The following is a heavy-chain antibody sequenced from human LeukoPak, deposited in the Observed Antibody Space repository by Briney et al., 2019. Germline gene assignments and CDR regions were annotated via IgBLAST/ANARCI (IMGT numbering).Heavy chain of an antibody. D-gene: IGHD5-18*01. CDR3: AKDRSAAILDSDY. J-gene: IGHJ4*02. CDR1: GFTFSTYG. V-gene: IGHV3-23*01. Sequence: PGGSLRLSCAASGFTFSTYGMNWVRQAPGKGLEWVSAISAGGGNTYYADSVKGRFTISRDNSKNTLYLQMNSLRAEDTAVYYCAKDRSAAILDSDYWGQGTLVTVSS. CDR2: ISAGGGNT.